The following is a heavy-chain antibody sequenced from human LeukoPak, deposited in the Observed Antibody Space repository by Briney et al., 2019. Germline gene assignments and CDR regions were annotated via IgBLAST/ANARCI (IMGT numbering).Heavy chain of an antibody. Sequence: GGSLRLSCATSGFTFSSYAMSWVRQAPGKGLEWVSTISGSGGSTYYADSVKGRFTISRDNSKNTLYLQMNSLRAEDTAVYYCARDFGDCSGGSCYRFDYWGQGTLVTVSS. CDR3: ARDFGDCSGGSCYRFDY. J-gene: IGHJ4*02. CDR1: GFTFSSYA. D-gene: IGHD2-15*01. CDR2: ISGSGGST. V-gene: IGHV3-23*01.